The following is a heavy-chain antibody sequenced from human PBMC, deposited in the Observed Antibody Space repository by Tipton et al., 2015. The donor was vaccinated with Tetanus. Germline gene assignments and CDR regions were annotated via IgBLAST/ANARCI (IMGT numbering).Heavy chain of an antibody. V-gene: IGHV4-61*05. Sequence: LRLSCTVSGASISDKKHYWGWIRQVPGKGLEWIGYTHHSGNTKYNPSLSGRVTTSVDTSKNQFSLKISSLTAADTAVYYCARCGDASGSTNLYAFDIWGQGTMVSFSS. CDR1: GASISDKKHY. CDR3: ARCGDASGSTNLYAFDI. J-gene: IGHJ3*02. D-gene: IGHD3-10*01. CDR2: THHSGNT.